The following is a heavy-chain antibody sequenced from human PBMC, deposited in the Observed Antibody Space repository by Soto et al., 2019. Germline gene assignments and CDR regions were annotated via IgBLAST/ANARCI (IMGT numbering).Heavy chain of an antibody. CDR1: GYTFTSYC. Sequence: ASVKVSCKASGYTFTSYCISWVRQAPGQGLEWMGWISACYGTANYSQKFQGRLTITRDKSTSTAYMELSSLRSDDTAIYYCAGYASGNLGNWGQGTPVTVSS. CDR3: AGYASGNLGN. V-gene: IGHV1-18*01. CDR2: ISACYGTA. D-gene: IGHD2-2*01. J-gene: IGHJ4*02.